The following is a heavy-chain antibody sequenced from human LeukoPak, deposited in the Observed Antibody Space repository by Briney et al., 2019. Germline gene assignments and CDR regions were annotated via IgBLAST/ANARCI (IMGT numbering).Heavy chain of an antibody. CDR1: GYSFISYW. CDR3: ARGSSGYSYGFDY. V-gene: IGHV5-51*01. D-gene: IGHD5-18*01. Sequence: GESLKISCKGSGYSFISYWIGWVRQMPGKGLEWVGIIYPGDSDTRYSPSFQGQVTISADKSIRNAYLQWSSLKASDTAMYYCARGSSGYSYGFDYWGQGTLVTVSS. J-gene: IGHJ4*02. CDR2: IYPGDSDT.